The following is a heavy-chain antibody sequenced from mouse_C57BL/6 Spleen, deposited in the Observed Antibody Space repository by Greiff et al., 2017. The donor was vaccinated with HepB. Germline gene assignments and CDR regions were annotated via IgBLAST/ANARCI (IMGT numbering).Heavy chain of an antibody. V-gene: IGHV5-16*01. CDR1: GFTFSDYY. D-gene: IGHD2-2*01. CDR3: AREVTAYFDY. J-gene: IGHJ2*01. CDR2: INYDGSST. Sequence: EVKLVESEGGLVQPGSSMKLSCTASGFTFSDYYMAWVRQVPEKGLEWVANINYDGSSTYYLDSLKSRFIISRDNAKNILYLQMSSLKSEDTATYYCAREVTAYFDYWGQGTTLTVSS.